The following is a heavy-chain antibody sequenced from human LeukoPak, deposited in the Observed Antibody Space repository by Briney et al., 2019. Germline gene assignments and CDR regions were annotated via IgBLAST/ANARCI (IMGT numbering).Heavy chain of an antibody. D-gene: IGHD3-10*01. CDR1: GIDISYHY. CDR3: ARVWFGYFFQ. V-gene: IGHV3-53*01. J-gene: IGHJ4*02. Sequence: QTGGSLRLSCVASGIDISYHYMGWVRQAPGKGLEWVSVIHTGGTTHYADSVKGRFTISKDTSNNTVYLQMNSVTVEDTAVYYCARVWFGYFFQWGQGALVTVSS. CDR2: IHTGGTT.